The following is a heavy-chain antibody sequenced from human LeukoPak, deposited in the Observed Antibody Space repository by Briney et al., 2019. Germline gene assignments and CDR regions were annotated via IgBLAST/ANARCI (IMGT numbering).Heavy chain of an antibody. Sequence: MSGGSLRLSCAASGFTFSSYSMNWVRQAPGKGLEWVSSISSSSSYIYYADSVKGRFTISRDNAKNSLYLQMNSLRAEDTAVYYCARDLDPTTFAAMVETDNDYWGQGTLVTVSS. D-gene: IGHD5-18*01. V-gene: IGHV3-21*01. CDR3: ARDLDPTTFAAMVETDNDY. J-gene: IGHJ4*02. CDR2: ISSSSSYI. CDR1: GFTFSSYS.